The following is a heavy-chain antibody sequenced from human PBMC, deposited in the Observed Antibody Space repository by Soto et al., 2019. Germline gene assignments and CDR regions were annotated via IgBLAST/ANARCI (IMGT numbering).Heavy chain of an antibody. V-gene: IGHV5-51*01. CDR3: ARVFAAVLYGVDV. D-gene: IGHD6-25*01. CDR1: GFSFSNYW. J-gene: IGHJ6*02. CDR2: IYPADSET. Sequence: EVQLVQSGAEVKKPGESLKISCKVSGFSFSNYWIGWVRQMPGKGLEWMGSIYPADSETRYSPSFQGHVTMSADKSTHTAYPQWSTLKASDSAMYYCARVFAAVLYGVDVWGQGTTVTVSS.